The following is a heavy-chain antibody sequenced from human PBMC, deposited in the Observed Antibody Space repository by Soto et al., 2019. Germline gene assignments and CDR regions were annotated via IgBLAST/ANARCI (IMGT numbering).Heavy chain of an antibody. J-gene: IGHJ4*02. CDR1: GGSISSGGYS. Sequence: QLQLQESGSGLVKPSQTLSLTCAVSGGSISSGGYSWSWIRQPPGKGLEWIGYIYHSGSPYYNPSLTTRVAKSVDRSKNPFSMKLSSVTAADTAVYYCAAGGALPRYYWGQGTLVTVSS. V-gene: IGHV4-30-2*01. CDR2: IYHSGSP. CDR3: AAGGALPRYY. D-gene: IGHD1-26*01.